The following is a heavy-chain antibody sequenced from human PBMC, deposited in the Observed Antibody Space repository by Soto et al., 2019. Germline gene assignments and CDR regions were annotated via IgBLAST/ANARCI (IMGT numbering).Heavy chain of an antibody. J-gene: IGHJ6*03. CDR1: GYSFTSYW. CDR2: IYPGDSDT. D-gene: IGHD4-17*01. Sequence: LGESLKISCKGSGYSFTSYWIGWVRQMPGKGLEWMGIIYPGDSDTRYSPSFQGQVTISADKSISTAYLQWSSLKASDTAMYYCARQTVTTLGYYYYMDVWGKGTTVTVSS. V-gene: IGHV5-51*01. CDR3: ARQTVTTLGYYYYMDV.